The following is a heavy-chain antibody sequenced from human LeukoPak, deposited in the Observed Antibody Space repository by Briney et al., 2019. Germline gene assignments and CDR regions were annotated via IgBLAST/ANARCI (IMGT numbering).Heavy chain of an antibody. CDR3: ARDPALLSSGWYFDL. D-gene: IGHD2-15*01. Sequence: SETLSLTCTVSGGSVSSYYWSWIRQPPGKGLEWFGYIYYSGNTNYNPSLKSRVTISVDTSKNQFSLKLSSVTAADTAVYYCARDPALLSSGWYFDLWGRGTLVTVSS. CDR2: IYYSGNT. CDR1: GGSVSSYY. J-gene: IGHJ2*01. V-gene: IGHV4-59*02.